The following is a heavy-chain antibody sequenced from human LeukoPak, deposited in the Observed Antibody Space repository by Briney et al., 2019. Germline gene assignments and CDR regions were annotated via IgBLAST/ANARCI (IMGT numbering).Heavy chain of an antibody. CDR1: GFTFSSYS. V-gene: IGHV3-21*01. CDR3: ARELEEEMAIIKDAFDI. J-gene: IGHJ3*02. Sequence: GGSLRLSCAASGFTFSSYSMNWVRQAPGKGLEWVSSISSSSSYIYYADSVKGRITISRDNAKNSLYLQMNSLRAEDTAVYYCARELEEEMAIIKDAFDIWGQGTMVTVSS. CDR2: ISSSSSYI. D-gene: IGHD5-24*01.